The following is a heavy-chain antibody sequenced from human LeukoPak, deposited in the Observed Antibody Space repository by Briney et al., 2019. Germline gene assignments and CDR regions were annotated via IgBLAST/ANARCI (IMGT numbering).Heavy chain of an antibody. D-gene: IGHD2-2*01. CDR1: GGTFSSYA. CDR2: IIPIFGTA. Sequence: SVKVSCKASGGTFSSYASSWVRQAPGQGLEWMGGIIPIFGTANYAQTFQGRVTITTDESTSTAYMELSSLRSEDTAVYYCARMIGYCSSTSCYEKKRGHYYYYYMDVWGKGTTVTVSS. J-gene: IGHJ6*03. CDR3: ARMIGYCSSTSCYEKKRGHYYYYYMDV. V-gene: IGHV1-69*05.